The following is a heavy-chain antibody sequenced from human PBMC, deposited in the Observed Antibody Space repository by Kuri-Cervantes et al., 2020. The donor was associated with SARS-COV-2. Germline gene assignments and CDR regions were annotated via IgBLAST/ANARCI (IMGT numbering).Heavy chain of an antibody. V-gene: IGHV3-48*03. CDR2: ISSSGSTI. D-gene: IGHD1-1*01. CDR3: ARAGRPDY. CDR1: GFTFSTYA. J-gene: IGHJ4*02. Sequence: GGSLRLSCAASSDSGFTFSTYAMNWVRQAPGKGLEWVSYISSSGSTIYYADSVKGRFTISRDNAKNSLYLQMNSLRAEDTAVYYCARAGRPDYWGQGTLVTVSS.